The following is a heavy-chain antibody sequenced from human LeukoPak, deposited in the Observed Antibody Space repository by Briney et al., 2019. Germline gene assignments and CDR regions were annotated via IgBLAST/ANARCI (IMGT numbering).Heavy chain of an antibody. CDR2: LSRSGNT. CDR1: GGSISSYY. D-gene: IGHD3-9*01. CDR3: ARARYVNSFYAFDI. Sequence: SSETLSLTCTVSGGSISSYYWSWIRLPPGKGLEWIGYLSRSGNTNYSPSLKSRVTIFGDTSKNQFFLKLSSVTAADTAVYYCARARYVNSFYAFDIWGQGTLVTVSS. V-gene: IGHV4-59*01. J-gene: IGHJ3*02.